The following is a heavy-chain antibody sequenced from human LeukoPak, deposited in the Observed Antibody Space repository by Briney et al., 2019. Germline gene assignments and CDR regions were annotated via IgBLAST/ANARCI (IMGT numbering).Heavy chain of an antibody. V-gene: IGHV3-23*01. CDR1: GFIFSSYA. CDR2: ISHSGDST. J-gene: IGHJ3*02. CDR3: ARALNGFDI. Sequence: GGSLRLSCAASGFIFSSYAMSWVRQAPGKGLEWVSGISHSGDSTHYADSVKGRFAISRDNSRNTLYLQMNSLRAEDTAVYYCARALNGFDIWGPGTLVTVSS.